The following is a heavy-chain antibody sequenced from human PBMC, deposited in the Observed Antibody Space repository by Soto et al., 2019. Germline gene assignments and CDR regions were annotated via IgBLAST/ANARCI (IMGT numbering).Heavy chain of an antibody. Sequence: SETLSLTCTVSGGSISSYYWSWIRQPPGKGLEWIGYIYYSGSTNYNPSLKSRVTISVDTSKNQFSLKLSSVTAADTAVYYCAGGEEVYDSSGYNFDYWGQGTLVTVSS. D-gene: IGHD3-22*01. J-gene: IGHJ4*02. CDR3: AGGEEVYDSSGYNFDY. CDR2: IYYSGST. CDR1: GGSISSYY. V-gene: IGHV4-59*01.